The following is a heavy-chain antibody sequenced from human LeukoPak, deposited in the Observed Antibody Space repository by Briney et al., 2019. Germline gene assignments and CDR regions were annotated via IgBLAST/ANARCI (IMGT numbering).Heavy chain of an antibody. D-gene: IGHD1-26*01. CDR2: ITSNGGTT. V-gene: IGHV3-64*01. CDR3: ARAMPWASDD. Sequence: GGSLRLSCAASGFTFRSYGMVWVRQAPGKGLEYVSGITSNGGTTYYGNSVKGRFTISRDNSKNTLHLQMGSLRTEDMAVYYCARAMPWASDDWGQPSLVTV. J-gene: IGHJ4*02. CDR1: GFTFRSYG.